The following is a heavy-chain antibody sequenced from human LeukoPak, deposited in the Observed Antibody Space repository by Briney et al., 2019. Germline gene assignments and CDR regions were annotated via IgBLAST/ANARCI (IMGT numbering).Heavy chain of an antibody. CDR1: GFTSSSYA. D-gene: IGHD2-15*01. Sequence: GGSLRLSCAASGFTSSSYAMHWVRQAPGKGLEWVAVISYDGSNKYYADSVKGRFTISRDNSKNTLYLQMNSLRAEDTAVYYCARGRVVVAATPIDYWGQGTLVTVSS. V-gene: IGHV3-30-3*01. CDR3: ARGRVVVAATPIDY. J-gene: IGHJ4*02. CDR2: ISYDGSNK.